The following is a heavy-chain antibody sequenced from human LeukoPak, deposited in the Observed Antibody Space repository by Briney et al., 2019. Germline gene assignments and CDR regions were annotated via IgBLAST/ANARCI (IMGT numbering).Heavy chain of an antibody. CDR1: GGSISSYY. CDR2: IYYSGST. V-gene: IGHV4-59*01. Sequence: SETLSLTCTVSGGSISSYYWSWIRQPPGKGLEWVGYIYYSGSTNYNPSLKSRVTISVGTSKNQFSLKLSSVTAADTAVYYCARMSTPYGDYGDYYFDYWGQGTLVTVSS. CDR3: ARMSTPYGDYGDYYFDY. D-gene: IGHD4-17*01. J-gene: IGHJ4*02.